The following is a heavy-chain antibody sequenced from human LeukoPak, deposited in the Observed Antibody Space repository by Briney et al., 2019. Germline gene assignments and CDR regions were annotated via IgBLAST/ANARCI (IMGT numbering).Heavy chain of an antibody. CDR1: GFTFSSYA. J-gene: IGHJ4*02. V-gene: IGHV3-23*01. CDR2: ISGSGGST. CDR3: ARYSGSFVFYYFDY. Sequence: GGSLRLSCAASGFTFSSYAMSWVRQAPGKGLEWVSAISGSGGSTYYADSVKGRFTISRDNSKNTLYLQMNSLRAEDTAVYYCARYSGSFVFYYFDYWGQGTLVTVSS. D-gene: IGHD1-26*01.